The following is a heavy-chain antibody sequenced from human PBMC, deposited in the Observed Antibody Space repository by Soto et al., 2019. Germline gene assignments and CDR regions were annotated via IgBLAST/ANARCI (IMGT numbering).Heavy chain of an antibody. CDR2: ISYDGSNK. J-gene: IGHJ4*02. Sequence: QVQLVESGGGVVQPGRSLRLSCAASGFTFSSYGMHWVRQAPGKGLEWVAVISYDGSNKYYADSVKGRFTISRDNSKNTLYLQMNSLRAEDTAVYYCAKVINDYIWGSYRYLIDYWGQGTLVTVSS. CDR1: GFTFSSYG. CDR3: AKVINDYIWGSYRYLIDY. D-gene: IGHD3-16*02. V-gene: IGHV3-30*18.